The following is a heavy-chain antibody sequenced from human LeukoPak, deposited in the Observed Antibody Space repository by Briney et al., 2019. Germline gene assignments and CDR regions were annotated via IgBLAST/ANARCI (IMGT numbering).Heavy chain of an antibody. D-gene: IGHD2-2*01. CDR2: IYTSGST. Sequence: SETLSLTCTVSGGSISSYYWSWIRQPAGKGLEWIGRIYTSGSTNYNPSLKSRVTMSVDTSKNQFSLKLSSVTAADTAVYYCARDRPGYCSSTSCHAILYWGQGTLVTVSS. J-gene: IGHJ4*02. CDR3: ARDRPGYCSSTSCHAILY. CDR1: GGSISSYY. V-gene: IGHV4-4*07.